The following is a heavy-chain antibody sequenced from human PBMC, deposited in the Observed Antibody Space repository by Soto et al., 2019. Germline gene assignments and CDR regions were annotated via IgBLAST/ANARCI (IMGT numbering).Heavy chain of an antibody. Sequence: PSETLSLTCTVSGGSISGYYWSWIRQPPGKGLEWIGYIYYSGSTNYNPSLKSRVTISVDTSKNQFSLKLSSVTAADTAVYYCARDRGRRPRRGNYYGMDVWGQGTTVTVSS. J-gene: IGHJ6*02. CDR3: ARDRGRRPRRGNYYGMDV. CDR1: GGSISGYY. V-gene: IGHV4-59*01. CDR2: IYYSGST. D-gene: IGHD3-10*01.